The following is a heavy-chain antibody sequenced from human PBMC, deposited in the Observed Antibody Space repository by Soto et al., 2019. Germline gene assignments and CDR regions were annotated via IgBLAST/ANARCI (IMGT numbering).Heavy chain of an antibody. CDR3: ASFRITGTSYYYYYYMDV. CDR1: GGTFSSYT. V-gene: IGHV1-69*02. J-gene: IGHJ6*03. D-gene: IGHD1-20*01. Sequence: ASVKVSCKASGGTFSSYTISWVRQAPGQGLEWMGRIIPILGIANYAQKFQGRVTITADKSTSTAYMELSSLRSEDTAVYYCASFRITGTSYYYYYYMDVWGKGTTVTVSS. CDR2: IIPILGIA.